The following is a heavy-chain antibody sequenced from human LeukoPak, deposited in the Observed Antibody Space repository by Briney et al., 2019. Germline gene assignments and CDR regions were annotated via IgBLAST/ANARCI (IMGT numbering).Heavy chain of an antibody. V-gene: IGHV3-7*01. CDR3: ARDYISSWANFDY. Sequence: GGSLRLSCAASGFTFRNYWMSWVRQAPGRGLEWVAKVKQDGSEKYYVDSVKGRFAVSRDNAKNSLHLQMNSLRAEDTAVCYCARDYISSWANFDYWGQGTLVTVSS. CDR1: GFTFRNYW. CDR2: VKQDGSEK. J-gene: IGHJ4*02. D-gene: IGHD6-13*01.